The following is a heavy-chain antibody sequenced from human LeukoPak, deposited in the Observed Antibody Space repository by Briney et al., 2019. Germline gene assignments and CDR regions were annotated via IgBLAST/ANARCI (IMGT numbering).Heavy chain of an antibody. CDR1: GGTFSSYA. D-gene: IGHD2-15*01. CDR2: IIPIFGTA. Sequence: ASVNVSCKASGGTFSSYAISWVRQAPGQGLEWMGGIIPIFGTANYAQKFQGRVTITADESTSTAYMELSSLRSEDTAVYYCARYCSGGSCYFYGPDYWGQGTLVTVSS. V-gene: IGHV1-69*13. J-gene: IGHJ4*02. CDR3: ARYCSGGSCYFYGPDY.